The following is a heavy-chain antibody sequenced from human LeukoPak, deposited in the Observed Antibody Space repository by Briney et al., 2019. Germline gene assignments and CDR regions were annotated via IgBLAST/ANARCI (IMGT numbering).Heavy chain of an antibody. CDR1: GYTFTSYG. D-gene: IGHD2-21*02. CDR3: ARDGVVTATLYYYYGMDV. J-gene: IGHJ6*02. Sequence: ASVKVSCKASGYTFTSYGISWVRQAPGQGLEWMGWISAYNGNTNYAQKLQGRVTMTTDTSTSTAYMELRSMRSDDTAVYYCARDGVVTATLYYYYGMDVWGQGTTATVSS. V-gene: IGHV1-18*01. CDR2: ISAYNGNT.